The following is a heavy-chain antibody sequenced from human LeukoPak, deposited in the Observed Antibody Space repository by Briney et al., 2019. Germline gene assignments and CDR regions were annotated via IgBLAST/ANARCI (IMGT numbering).Heavy chain of an antibody. Sequence: SETLSLTCAVSGASISSHYWSWNRQPPGKGLEWIGYTSGSISDNPSLKSRVAVSVDPSQNQVSLSLTSVTAADTAVYYCARVLAIFGLDTTDFYMDVWGKGTTVTVSS. J-gene: IGHJ6*03. CDR1: GASISSHY. D-gene: IGHD3/OR15-3a*01. CDR2: TSGSI. CDR3: ARVLAIFGLDTTDFYMDV. V-gene: IGHV4-59*11.